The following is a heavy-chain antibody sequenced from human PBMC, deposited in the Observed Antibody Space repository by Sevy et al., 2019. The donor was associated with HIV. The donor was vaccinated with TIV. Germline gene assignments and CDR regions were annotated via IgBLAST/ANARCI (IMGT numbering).Heavy chain of an antibody. Sequence: GGSLRPSWPPSGFTPGDHSMDWVRQAPGRGLEWVGRTGNRANGYTTENAASAKGRFTISRDDSKNTLYLQMNSLKSEDTAVYYCTRDVSAALDYWGQGTLVTVSS. CDR1: GFTPGDHS. CDR2: TGNRANGYTT. D-gene: IGHD6-13*01. J-gene: IGHJ4*02. V-gene: IGHV3-72*01. CDR3: TRDVSAALDY.